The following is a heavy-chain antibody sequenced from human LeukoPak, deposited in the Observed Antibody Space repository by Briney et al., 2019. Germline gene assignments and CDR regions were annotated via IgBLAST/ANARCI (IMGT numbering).Heavy chain of an antibody. CDR3: ARGRYCSGGSCYSGADYYYYYGMDV. D-gene: IGHD2-15*01. CDR1: GGTFSSYA. CDR2: IIPIFGTA. J-gene: IGHJ6*04. Sequence: GASVKGSCKASGGTFSSYAISWVRQAPGQGLEWMGGIIPIFGTANYAQKFQGRVTITADESTSTAYMELSSLRSEDTAVYYCARGRYCSGGSCYSGADYYYYYGMDVWGKGTTVTVSS. V-gene: IGHV1-69*13.